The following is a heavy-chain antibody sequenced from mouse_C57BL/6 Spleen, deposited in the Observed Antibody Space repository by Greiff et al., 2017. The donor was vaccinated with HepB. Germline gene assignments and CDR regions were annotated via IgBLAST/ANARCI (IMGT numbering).Heavy chain of an antibody. CDR1: GFTFSDYG. J-gene: IGHJ2*01. D-gene: IGHD1-1*01. V-gene: IGHV5-17*01. Sequence: EVKLMESGGGLVKPGGSLKLSCAASGFTFSDYGMHWVRQAPEKGLEWVAYISSGSSTIYYADTVKGRFTISRDNAKNTLFLQMTSLRSEDTAMYYCARPHYYGSSYGVDYWGQGTTLTVSS. CDR2: ISSGSSTI. CDR3: ARPHYYGSSYGVDY.